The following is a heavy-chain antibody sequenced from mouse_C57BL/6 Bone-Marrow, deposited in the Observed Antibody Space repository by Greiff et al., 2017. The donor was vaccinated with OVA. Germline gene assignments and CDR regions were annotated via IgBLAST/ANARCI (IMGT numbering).Heavy chain of an antibody. CDR2: ISRGGSYT. V-gene: IGHV5-6*01. Sequence: EVHLVESGGDLVKPGGSLKLSCEASGYTFSSYGMSWVRQTPDKRLEWVATISRGGSYTYYPDSVKGRFTISRDNAKNTLYLQMSSLKSEDTAMYYCARRYGNYGYAMDYWGQGTSVTVSS. J-gene: IGHJ4*01. CDR3: ARRYGNYGYAMDY. D-gene: IGHD2-10*02. CDR1: GYTFSSYG.